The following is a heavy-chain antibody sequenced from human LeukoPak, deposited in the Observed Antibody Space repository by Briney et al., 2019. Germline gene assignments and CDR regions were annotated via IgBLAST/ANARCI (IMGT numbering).Heavy chain of an antibody. CDR2: IDANNGDT. CDR3: ARDPFSVTLYFFDY. D-gene: IGHD4-11*01. J-gene: IGHJ4*02. Sequence: ASVKISCKASGYTFRSNYIHWLRQAPGQGLEWMGWIDANNGDTKSAQKFQGRVTMSRDTSISTAYMDLSSLSPDDAAVDYRARDPFSVTLYFFDYWGQGTLVTVSS. CDR1: GYTFRSNY. V-gene: IGHV1-2*02.